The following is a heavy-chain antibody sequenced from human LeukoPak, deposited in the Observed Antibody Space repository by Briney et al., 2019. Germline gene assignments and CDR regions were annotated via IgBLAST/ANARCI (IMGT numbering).Heavy chain of an antibody. Sequence: PSGTLSLTCTVSGGSISSGGYYWSWIRQHPGKGLEWIGYIYYSGSTYYNPSLKSRVTISVDTSKNQFSLKLSSVTAADTAVYYCARDGSRAPYVDTAPSSDYWGQGTLDTVSS. CDR2: IYYSGST. D-gene: IGHD5-18*01. CDR3: ARDGSRAPYVDTAPSSDY. J-gene: IGHJ4*02. V-gene: IGHV4-31*03. CDR1: GGSISSGGYY.